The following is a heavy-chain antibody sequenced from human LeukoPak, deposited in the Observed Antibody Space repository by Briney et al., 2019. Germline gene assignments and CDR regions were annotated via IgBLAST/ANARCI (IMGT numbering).Heavy chain of an antibody. J-gene: IGHJ4*02. Sequence: ASVKVSCKASGYTFTSYYMHWVRQAPGQGLEWMGIINPSGGSTSYTQKFQGRVTMTRDTSTSTVYMELSSLRSEDTAVYYCARHYGGNHHFDYWGQGTLVTVSS. D-gene: IGHD4-23*01. CDR3: ARHYGGNHHFDY. CDR2: INPSGGST. CDR1: GYTFTSYY. V-gene: IGHV1-46*01.